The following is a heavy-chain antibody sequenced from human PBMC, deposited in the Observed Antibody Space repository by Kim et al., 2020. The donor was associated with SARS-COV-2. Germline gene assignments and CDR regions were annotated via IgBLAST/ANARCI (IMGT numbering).Heavy chain of an antibody. V-gene: IGHV4-4*02. CDR1: GGSISSGSW. CDR2: IYHGGST. CDR3: ARSPGGDNYFDY. Sequence: SETLSLTCAVSGGSISSGSWWSWVRQPPGKGLEWIGEIYHGGSTNYNPSLKSRVAISVDKSKNQFSLQLGSVTAADTAMYYCARSPGGDNYFDYWGRGTLVTVSS. D-gene: IGHD2-21*01. J-gene: IGHJ4*02.